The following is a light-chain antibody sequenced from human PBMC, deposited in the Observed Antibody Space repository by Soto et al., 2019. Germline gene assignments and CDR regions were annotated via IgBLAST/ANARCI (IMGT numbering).Light chain of an antibody. CDR2: DAS. CDR3: QQYNNLPYT. J-gene: IGKJ2*01. V-gene: IGKV1-33*01. CDR1: QASSKY. Sequence: DIQMTQSPSSLSASLGDRVTITCQASQASSKYLHWYHQRPGKAPILVIYDASNLEAGAPSRFSGGGSGTSFNLTISSLQPEDIGTYFCQQYNNLPYTFGQGTKLDIK.